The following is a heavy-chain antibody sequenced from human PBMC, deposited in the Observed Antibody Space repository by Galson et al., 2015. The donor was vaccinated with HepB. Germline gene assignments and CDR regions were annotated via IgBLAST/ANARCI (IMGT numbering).Heavy chain of an antibody. CDR2: INPSGGST. V-gene: IGHV1-46*01. CDR3: AREPKRVQLWWD. Sequence: SVKVSCKASGHTFSSYYMHWVRQAPGQGLEWMGMINPSGGSTSYAQRFQGRVTMTRDTSTSTVFMELSSLRSEDTAVYYCAREPKRVQLWWDWGQGTLVTVS. CDR1: GHTFSSYY. D-gene: IGHD5-18*01. J-gene: IGHJ4*02.